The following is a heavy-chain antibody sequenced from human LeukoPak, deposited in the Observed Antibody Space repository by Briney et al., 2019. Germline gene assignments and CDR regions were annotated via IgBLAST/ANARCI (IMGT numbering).Heavy chain of an antibody. Sequence: ASVKVSCKASGYTFTSYGISWVRQAPGQGLEWMGWISAYNGNTNYAQKLQGRVTMTTDTSTSTAYMELRSLRSDDTAVYYCARGRTVTTFLGYYYMDVWGKGTTVTVSS. V-gene: IGHV1-18*01. CDR2: ISAYNGNT. CDR3: ARGRTVTTFLGYYYMDV. J-gene: IGHJ6*03. D-gene: IGHD4-17*01. CDR1: GYTFTSYG.